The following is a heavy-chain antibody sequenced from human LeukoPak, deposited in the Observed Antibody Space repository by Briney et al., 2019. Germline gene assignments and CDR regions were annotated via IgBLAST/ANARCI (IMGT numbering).Heavy chain of an antibody. V-gene: IGHV4-61*01. CDR3: ARATRGPIYGPGAFDI. J-gene: IGHJ3*02. CDR2: IYYSGST. CDR1: GGSISSGSYY. Sequence: SETLSLTCTVSGGSISSGSYYWSWIRQPPGKGLEWIGYIYYSGSTNYNPSLKSRVTISVDTSKNQFSLKLSSVTAADTAVYYCARATRGPIYGPGAFDIWGQGTMVTVSS. D-gene: IGHD3-10*01.